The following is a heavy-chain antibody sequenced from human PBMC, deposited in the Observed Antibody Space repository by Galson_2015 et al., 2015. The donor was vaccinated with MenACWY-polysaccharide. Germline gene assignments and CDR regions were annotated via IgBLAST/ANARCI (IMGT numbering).Heavy chain of an antibody. V-gene: IGHV3-30-3*01. D-gene: IGHD2-2*01. CDR3: ARDYCSRTSCSGMDV. CDR2: ISYDGTNK. Sequence: QAPGKGLDWVAIISYDGTNKYYADSVKDRFTISRDNSKNTMYLQMYSLGAEDMAVYYCARDYCSRTSCSGMDVWGQGTTVTVSS. J-gene: IGHJ6*02.